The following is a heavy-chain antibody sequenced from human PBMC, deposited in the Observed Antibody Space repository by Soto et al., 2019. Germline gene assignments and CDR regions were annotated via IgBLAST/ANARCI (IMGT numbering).Heavy chain of an antibody. CDR3: SRDSSGWYGGY. V-gene: IGHV1-46*01. CDR2: INPSGGST. D-gene: IGHD6-19*01. Sequence: ASVKVSGKASGYTFTSYYMHWVRQAPGQGLEWMGIINPSGGSTSYAQKFQGRVTMTRDTSTSTVYMELSSLRSEDTAVYYCSRDSSGWYGGYWGQGTLVTVSS. CDR1: GYTFTSYY. J-gene: IGHJ4*02.